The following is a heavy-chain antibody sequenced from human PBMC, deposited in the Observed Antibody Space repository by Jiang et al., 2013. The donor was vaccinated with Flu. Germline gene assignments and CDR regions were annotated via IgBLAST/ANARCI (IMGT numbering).Heavy chain of an antibody. J-gene: IGHJ4*02. CDR2: INPNSGGT. CDR1: GYSFTDYY. CDR3: ARDIAAAGSADY. V-gene: IGHV1-2*06. D-gene: IGHD6-13*01. Sequence: SGAEVKKPGASVKVSCKASGYSFTDYYMHWVRQAPGQGLEWMGRINPNSGGTNYAQKFQGRVTMTRDTSISTAYMELSSLRSDDTAVYYCARDIAAAGSADYWGQGTLVTVSS.